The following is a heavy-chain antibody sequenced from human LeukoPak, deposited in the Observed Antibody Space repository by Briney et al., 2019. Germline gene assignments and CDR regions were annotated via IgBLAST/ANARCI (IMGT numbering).Heavy chain of an antibody. Sequence: GGSLRLSCAASGFTFSSYEMNWVRQAPGKGLEWVANINQDGSEKYYVDSVKGRFTISRDSAKNSLYLQMNSLRAEDTAVYYCARDRPPYFSGSYYNIWGQGTLVTVSS. CDR3: ARDRPPYFSGSYYNI. D-gene: IGHD3-10*01. CDR1: GFTFSSYE. V-gene: IGHV3-7*01. CDR2: INQDGSEK. J-gene: IGHJ4*02.